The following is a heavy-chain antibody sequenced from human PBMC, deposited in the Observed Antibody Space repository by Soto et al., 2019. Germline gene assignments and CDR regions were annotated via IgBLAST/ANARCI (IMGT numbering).Heavy chain of an antibody. V-gene: IGHV4-59*13. CDR3: ARLGYYSNWSDP. Sequence: SETLSLTCTVSGGSISSYYCSWIRQPPGKGLEWIGYIYYSGSTNYNPSLKSRVTISVDTSKNQFSLKLSSVTAADPAVYYCARLGYYSNWSDPWSQGTPAHVS. D-gene: IGHD3-22*01. J-gene: IGHJ5*02. CDR1: GGSISSYY. CDR2: IYYSGST.